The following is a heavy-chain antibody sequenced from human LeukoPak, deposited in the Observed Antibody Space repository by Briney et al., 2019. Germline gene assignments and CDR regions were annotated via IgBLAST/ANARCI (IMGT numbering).Heavy chain of an antibody. Sequence: SETLSLTCTVSGGSISSYYWSWIRQPAGKGLEWIGRIYTSGSTNYNPSLKSRVTMSVDTSKNQFSLKLSSVTAADTAVYYCARGFWGYSYGHFDYWGQGTLVTVSS. CDR3: ARGFWGYSYGHFDY. CDR2: IYTSGST. V-gene: IGHV4-4*07. J-gene: IGHJ4*02. CDR1: GGSISSYY. D-gene: IGHD5-18*01.